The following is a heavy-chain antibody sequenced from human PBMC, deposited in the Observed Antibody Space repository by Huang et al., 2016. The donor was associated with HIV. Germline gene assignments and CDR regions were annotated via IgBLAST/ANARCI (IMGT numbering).Heavy chain of an antibody. CDR2: ITISSGSL. CDR3: ARFGSYYYGSGSYLDAFDI. D-gene: IGHD3-10*01. CDR1: GFTFSTYN. J-gene: IGHJ3*02. V-gene: IGHV3-48*01. Sequence: EVQLMESGGGLVQPGGSLRLSCAASGFTFSTYNMNWVRQAPGKGLEWFSYITISSGSLYYADSWKGLFTSSRDNAKNSLYLQMNSLRAEDTAVYYCARFGSYYYGSGSYLDAFDIWGQGTMVTVSS.